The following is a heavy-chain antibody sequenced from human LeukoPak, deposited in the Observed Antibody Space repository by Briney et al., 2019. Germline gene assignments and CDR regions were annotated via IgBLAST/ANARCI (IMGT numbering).Heavy chain of an antibody. V-gene: IGHV3-23*01. Sequence: PGGSLRLSCAASGFTFSSYAMSWVRQAPGKGLEWVSAISGSGGSTYYADSVKGRFTISRDNSKNTLYLQMNSLRAEDTAVYYCAKDYDDSSGYYPDAFDIWGQGTMVTVSS. D-gene: IGHD3-22*01. CDR1: GFTFSSYA. CDR3: AKDYDDSSGYYPDAFDI. J-gene: IGHJ3*02. CDR2: ISGSGGST.